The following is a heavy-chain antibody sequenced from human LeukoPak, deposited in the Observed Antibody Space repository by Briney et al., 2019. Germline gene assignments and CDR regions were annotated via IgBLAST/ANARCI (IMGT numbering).Heavy chain of an antibody. Sequence: ASVKVSCMASGYTFTNYDINWVRQATGQGLEWMGWMNPNSGNTGYAQKFQGRVTMTRNTSISTAYMELSSLRSEDTAVYYCARAWGYCSGGSCYGREYYFDYWGQGTLVTVSS. CDR3: ARAWGYCSGGSCYGREYYFDY. CDR2: MNPNSGNT. J-gene: IGHJ4*02. CDR1: GYTFTNYD. D-gene: IGHD2-15*01. V-gene: IGHV1-8*01.